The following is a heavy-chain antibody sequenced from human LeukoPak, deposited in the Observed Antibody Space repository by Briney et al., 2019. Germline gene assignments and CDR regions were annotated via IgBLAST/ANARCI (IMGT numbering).Heavy chain of an antibody. CDR3: ARQGVYCSSTSCYVGAFDI. D-gene: IGHD2-2*01. CDR1: GGSISSSSYY. J-gene: IGHJ3*02. Sequence: SETLSLTCTISGGSISSSSYYWGWIRQPPGKGLEWIGSIYYSGSTYYNPSLKSRVTISVDTSKNQFSLKLSSVTAADTAVYYCARQGVYCSSTSCYVGAFDIWGQGTMVTVSS. CDR2: IYYSGST. V-gene: IGHV4-39*01.